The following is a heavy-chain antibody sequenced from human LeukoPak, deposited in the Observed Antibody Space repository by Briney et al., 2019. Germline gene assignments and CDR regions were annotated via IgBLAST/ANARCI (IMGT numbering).Heavy chain of an antibody. CDR1: GYIFTSYD. Sequence: SSVKVSCKASGYIFTSYDLNGVRQAAGQGLEGVGWMNPNSGNTGYAQKFQGRVTMTRNTSISTAYMELSSLRSEDTAVYYCAARVGYCSSTSCLSPRGGDPWGQGTLVTVSS. CDR2: MNPNSGNT. V-gene: IGHV1-8*01. D-gene: IGHD2-2*01. J-gene: IGHJ5*02. CDR3: AARVGYCSSTSCLSPRGGDP.